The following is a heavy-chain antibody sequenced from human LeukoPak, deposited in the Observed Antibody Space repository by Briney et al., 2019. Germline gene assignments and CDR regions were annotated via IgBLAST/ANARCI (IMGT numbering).Heavy chain of an antibody. Sequence: GGSLRLSCAASGFTFDDYAMHWVRQAPGKGLEWVSLISGDGGSTYYADSVKGRFTISRDNSKNSLYLQMNSLRTEDTALYYCTKTHLYYYDSSGYSPFDYWGQGTLVTVSS. V-gene: IGHV3-43*02. D-gene: IGHD3-22*01. CDR1: GFTFDDYA. J-gene: IGHJ4*02. CDR2: ISGDGGST. CDR3: TKTHLYYYDSSGYSPFDY.